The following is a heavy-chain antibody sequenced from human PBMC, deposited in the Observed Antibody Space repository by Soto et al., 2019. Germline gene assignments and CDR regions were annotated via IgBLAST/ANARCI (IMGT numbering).Heavy chain of an antibody. CDR1: GFTFSSYS. J-gene: IGHJ6*02. CDR2: IYSDGTT. V-gene: IGHV4-4*07. Sequence: GSLRLSCAASGFTFSSYSMSWVRQPAGKGLEWVGRIYSDGTTNYSPSLKSRVTMSLDTSKDQFSLHLNSVTAADTAVYYCSRVGCSNSKCYTRGMDVWGQGTTVTVSS. D-gene: IGHD2-2*01. CDR3: SRVGCSNSKCYTRGMDV.